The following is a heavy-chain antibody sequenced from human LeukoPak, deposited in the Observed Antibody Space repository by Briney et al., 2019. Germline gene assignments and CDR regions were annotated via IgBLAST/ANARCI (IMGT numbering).Heavy chain of an antibody. CDR1: GFTFSSYA. CDR3: AKGRVMSYYGSGVDI. J-gene: IGHJ3*02. CDR2: ISSSGGT. D-gene: IGHD3-10*01. Sequence: GGSLRLSCAASGFTFSSYAMSWVRQAPGKGLEGVSVISSSGGTYYADSVKGRFTISRDNSKNTLYLQMNSLRAEDTAVYYCAKGRVMSYYGSGVDIWGQGTMVTVSS. V-gene: IGHV3-23*01.